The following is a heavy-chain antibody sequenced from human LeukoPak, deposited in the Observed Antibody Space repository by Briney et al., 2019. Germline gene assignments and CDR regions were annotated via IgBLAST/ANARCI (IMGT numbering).Heavy chain of an antibody. CDR2: IKFKTDGGTT. V-gene: IGHV3-15*01. Sequence: GGSLRLSCAASGFTFSNAWMSWVRQAPGKGLEWVGRIKFKTDGGTTDYAAPVKGRFIISRDDSKNTLYLQMNSLENEDTAVYYCTTDLLRYFDWLRFDPWGQGTLVTVSS. D-gene: IGHD3-9*01. CDR1: GFTFSNAW. CDR3: TTDLLRYFDWLRFDP. J-gene: IGHJ5*02.